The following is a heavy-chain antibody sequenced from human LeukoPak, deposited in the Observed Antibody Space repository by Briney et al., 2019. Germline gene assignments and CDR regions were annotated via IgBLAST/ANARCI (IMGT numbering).Heavy chain of an antibody. CDR1: GGSVSSGDYY. D-gene: IGHD1-26*01. Sequence: SQTLSLTCTVSGGSVSSGDYYWSWIRQPPGKGLEWIGYMCYSGSTYYNPSLKSRVTISVDTSKNQFSLKLSSVTAADTAVYYCVRRMVGAIRPFDYWGQGTLVTVSS. V-gene: IGHV4-30-4*01. CDR2: MCYSGST. J-gene: IGHJ4*02. CDR3: VRRMVGAIRPFDY.